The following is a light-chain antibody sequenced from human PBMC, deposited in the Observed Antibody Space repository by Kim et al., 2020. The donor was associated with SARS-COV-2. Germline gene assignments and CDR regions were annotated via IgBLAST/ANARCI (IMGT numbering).Light chain of an antibody. CDR1: RSNLGNYY. CDR2: DNH. V-gene: IGLV1-51*01. J-gene: IGLJ2*01. Sequence: GQNATVSCSGSRSNLGNYYVSWYQQLPGTAPRLLMYDNHERPSGIPDRFSGSKSGTTATLGITGLQTGDEADYYCGAWDTSLSIVVFGGGTKVTVL. CDR3: GAWDTSLSIVV.